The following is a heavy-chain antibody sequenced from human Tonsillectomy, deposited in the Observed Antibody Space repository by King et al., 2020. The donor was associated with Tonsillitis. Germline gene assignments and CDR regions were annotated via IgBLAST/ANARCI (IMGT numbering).Heavy chain of an antibody. Sequence: VQLVESGGALVQPGGSLRLSCAASEFSFNTYWMSWVRQAPGKGLEWVANINTDGTEKNYVNSVRGRFTISRDNAKNSLYLEMSSLRDDDTATYYCAQRPRPPQYDQQWGQATLVTVSS. CDR2: INTDGTEK. J-gene: IGHJ1*01. CDR1: EFSFNTYW. CDR3: AQRPRPPQYDQQ. V-gene: IGHV3-7*01.